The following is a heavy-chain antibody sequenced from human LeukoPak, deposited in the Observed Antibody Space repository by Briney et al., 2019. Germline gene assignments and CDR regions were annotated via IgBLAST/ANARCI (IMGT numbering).Heavy chain of an antibody. CDR2: IYYSGSA. J-gene: IGHJ5*02. CDR1: GGSISGFY. CDR3: ARDRDSSGWFDH. V-gene: IGHV4-59*01. Sequence: ASETLSLTCTVSGGSISGFYWGWIRQPPGKGLEWIGFIYYSGSANYNPSLKSRVTMSVDTSKNQFSLKLSSVTAADTAFYYCARDRDSSGWFDHWGQGTLVTVSS. D-gene: IGHD6-19*01.